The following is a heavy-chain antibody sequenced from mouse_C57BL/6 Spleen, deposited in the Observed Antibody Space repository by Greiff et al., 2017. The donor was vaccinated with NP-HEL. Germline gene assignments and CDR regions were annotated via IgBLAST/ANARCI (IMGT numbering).Heavy chain of an antibody. Sequence: EVMLVESGGGLVKPGGSLKLSCAASGFTFSSYTMSWVRQTPEKRLEWVATISGGGGNTYYPDSVKGRFTISRDNAKNTLYLQMSSLRSEDTALYYCARHVNYGSSYLSYWYFDVWGTGTTVTVSS. J-gene: IGHJ1*03. D-gene: IGHD1-1*01. V-gene: IGHV5-9*01. CDR2: ISGGGGNT. CDR1: GFTFSSYT. CDR3: ARHVNYGSSYLSYWYFDV.